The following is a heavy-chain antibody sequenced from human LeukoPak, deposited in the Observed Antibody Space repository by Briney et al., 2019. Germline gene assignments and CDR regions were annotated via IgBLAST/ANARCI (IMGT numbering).Heavy chain of an antibody. CDR2: ISYDGSNK. Sequence: GRSLRLSCAASGFTFSSYAMHWVRQAPGKGLEWVADISYDGSNKYYADPVKGRFIISRDNSKNTLYLQMNSLRAEDTAVYYCARGAPYDILTGSKLDYWGQGTLVTVSS. D-gene: IGHD3-9*01. J-gene: IGHJ4*02. V-gene: IGHV3-30-3*01. CDR3: ARGAPYDILTGSKLDY. CDR1: GFTFSSYA.